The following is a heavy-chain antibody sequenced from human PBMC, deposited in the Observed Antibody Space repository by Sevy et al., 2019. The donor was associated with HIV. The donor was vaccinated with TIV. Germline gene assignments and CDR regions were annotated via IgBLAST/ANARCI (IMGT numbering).Heavy chain of an antibody. V-gene: IGHV1-3*01. D-gene: IGHD4-17*01. CDR2: SNPGSGNS. CDR3: ATEMGDYGDYYLDY. Sequence: ASVKVSCKASGYIFTNHAIHGVRQAPGQRVEGMGWSNPGSGNSKYSQKFQGRVAITREKSESKAHMEVRSLRSEDTAIFYCATEMGDYGDYYLDYWGQGTLVTVSS. J-gene: IGHJ4*02. CDR1: GYIFTNHA.